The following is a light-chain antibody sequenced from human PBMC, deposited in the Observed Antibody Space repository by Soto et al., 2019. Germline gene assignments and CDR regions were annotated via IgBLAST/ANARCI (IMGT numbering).Light chain of an antibody. Sequence: QAVVTQEPSLTVSPGGTVTLTCGSSTGAVTNGHYPYWFQQKPGQAPRTLIYDTTNRYSWTPARFSGSLLGGKAALTLSGAQPEDEAEYYCLLSYNGPYVFGTGTQLTVL. CDR1: TGAVTNGHY. CDR2: DTT. CDR3: LLSYNGPYV. J-gene: IGLJ1*01. V-gene: IGLV7-46*01.